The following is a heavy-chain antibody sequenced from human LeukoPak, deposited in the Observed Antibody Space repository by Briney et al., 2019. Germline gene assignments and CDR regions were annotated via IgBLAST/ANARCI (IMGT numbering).Heavy chain of an antibody. CDR2: INPYSGDT. CDR1: GYTFTGYH. V-gene: IGHV1-2*06. CDR3: ARDQGSLTRSWYTGY. J-gene: IGHJ4*02. Sequence: ASVKVSCKASGYTFTGYHIHWVRQAPGQGLEWMGRINPYSGDTNFAQKFQGRVTMTRDTSITTAYMDLSSLTPDDTAVYFCARDQGSLTRSWYTGYWGQGTQVTVTS. D-gene: IGHD6-13*01.